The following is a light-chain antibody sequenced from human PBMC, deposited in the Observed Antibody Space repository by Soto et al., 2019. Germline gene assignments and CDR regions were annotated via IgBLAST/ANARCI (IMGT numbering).Light chain of an antibody. CDR2: AAS. CDR1: QGISSW. Sequence: DIQMTQSPSSVSASVGDIVTIACRARQGISSWVAWYQQKAGTAPKLLIYAASTLQCGVPSRCSGSGYGTDFHITIRRVQPKDFATYSCQPANSFPLTCDGGTKMEIK. V-gene: IGKV1-12*01. J-gene: IGKJ4*01. CDR3: QPANSFPLT.